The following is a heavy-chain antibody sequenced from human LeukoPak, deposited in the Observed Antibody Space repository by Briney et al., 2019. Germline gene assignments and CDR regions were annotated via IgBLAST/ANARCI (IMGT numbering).Heavy chain of an antibody. CDR2: IYYSGST. Sequence: PSETLSLTCAVYGGSFSGYYWSWIRQPPGKGLEWIGYIYYSGSTNYNPSLKSRVTISVDTSKNQFSLKLISVTAADTAVYYCARRAGDYSHPYDYWGQGTLVTVSS. CDR3: ARRAGDYSHPYDY. J-gene: IGHJ4*02. CDR1: GGSFSGYY. D-gene: IGHD3-22*01. V-gene: IGHV4-59*01.